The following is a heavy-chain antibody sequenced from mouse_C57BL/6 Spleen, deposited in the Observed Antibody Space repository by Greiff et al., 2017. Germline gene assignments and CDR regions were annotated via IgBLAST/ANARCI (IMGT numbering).Heavy chain of an antibody. CDR3: ARTTTVVAPFAY. Sequence: QIQLQQPGAELMRPGSSVKLSCKASGYTFTSYWMDWVKQRPGQGLEWIGNIYTSDSETHYNQKFKDKATLTVDKSSSTAYMQLSSLTSEDSAVYSCARTTTVVAPFAYWGQGTLVIVSA. CDR2: IYTSDSET. J-gene: IGHJ3*01. V-gene: IGHV1-61*01. D-gene: IGHD1-1*01. CDR1: GYTFTSYW.